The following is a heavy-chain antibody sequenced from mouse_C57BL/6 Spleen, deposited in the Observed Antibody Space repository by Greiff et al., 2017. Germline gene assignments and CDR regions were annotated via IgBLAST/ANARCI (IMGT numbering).Heavy chain of an antibody. CDR2: IDPETGGT. J-gene: IGHJ4*01. V-gene: IGHV1-15*01. CDR1: GYTFTDYE. D-gene: IGHD2-2*01. Sequence: QVQLKQSGAELVRPGASVTLSCKASGYTFTDYEMHWVKQTPVHGLEWIGAIDPETGGTAYNQKFKGKAILTADKSSSTAYMELRSLTSEDSAVYYCTRSTMVTTSYAMDYWGQGTSVTVSS. CDR3: TRSTMVTTSYAMDY.